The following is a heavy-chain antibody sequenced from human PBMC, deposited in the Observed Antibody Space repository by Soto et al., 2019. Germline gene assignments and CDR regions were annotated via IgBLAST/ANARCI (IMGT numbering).Heavy chain of an antibody. Sequence: SGPTLVNPTQTPTLTCTFSGFSLSTSGMRVSWIRQPPGKALEWLARIDWDDDKFYNTSLKTRLTISKDSSKNQVVLTMTNMDPVDTATYYCARMFHCSGGTCPFDYWGQGALVTVS. CDR3: ARMFHCSGGTCPFDY. V-gene: IGHV2-70*04. J-gene: IGHJ4*02. CDR1: GFSLSTSGMR. CDR2: IDWDDDK. D-gene: IGHD2-15*01.